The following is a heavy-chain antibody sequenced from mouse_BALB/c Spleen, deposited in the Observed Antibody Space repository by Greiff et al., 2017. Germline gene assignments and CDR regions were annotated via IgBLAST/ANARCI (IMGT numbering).Heavy chain of an antibody. Sequence: QVQLQQPGAELVKPGASVTLSCTASGYTFTSYWVHWVHQRPGQGLEWIGEINPSNGRTNYNEKFKSKATLTVDNSSSTAYMQLSSLTSEDSAVYYCAREDYYGSSFFAYWGQGTPVTVSA. CDR3: AREDYYGSSFFAY. CDR2: INPSNGRT. V-gene: IGHV1S81*02. J-gene: IGHJ3*01. CDR1: GYTFTSYW. D-gene: IGHD1-1*01.